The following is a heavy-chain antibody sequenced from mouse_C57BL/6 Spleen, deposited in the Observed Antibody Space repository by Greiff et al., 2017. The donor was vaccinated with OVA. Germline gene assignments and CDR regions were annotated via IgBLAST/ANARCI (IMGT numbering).Heavy chain of an antibody. CDR3: ARWAYYDYPWFAY. V-gene: IGHV1-55*01. CDR1: GYTFTSYW. CDR2: IYPGSGST. Sequence: VKLQQPGAELVKPGASVKMSCKASGYTFTSYWITWVKQRPGQGLEWIGDIYPGSGSTNYNEKFKSKATLTVDTSSSTAYMQLSSLTSEDSAVYYCARWAYYDYPWFAYWGQGTLVTVSA. J-gene: IGHJ3*01. D-gene: IGHD2-4*01.